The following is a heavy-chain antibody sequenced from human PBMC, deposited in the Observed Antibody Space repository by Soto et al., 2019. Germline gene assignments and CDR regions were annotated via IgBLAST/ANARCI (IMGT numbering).Heavy chain of an antibody. CDR3: ARVFSDSSSVFDP. CDR2: IYYSGST. J-gene: IGHJ5*02. CDR1: GGSISSGGYY. D-gene: IGHD6-13*01. V-gene: IGHV4-31*03. Sequence: PSETLSLTCTVSGGSISSGGYYWSWIRQHPGKGLEWIGYIYYSGSTYYNPSLKSRVTISVDTSKNQFSLKLSSVTAADTAMYYCARVFSDSSSVFDPWGQGTLVTVSS.